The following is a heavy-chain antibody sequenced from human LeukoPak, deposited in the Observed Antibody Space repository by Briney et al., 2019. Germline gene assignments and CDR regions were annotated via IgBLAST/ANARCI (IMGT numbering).Heavy chain of an antibody. J-gene: IGHJ4*02. D-gene: IGHD6-13*01. CDR2: IYYSGST. Sequence: SETLSLTCTVSGGSISSGDYYWSWIRQPPGKGLEWIGYIYYSGSTYYNPSLKSRVTISVDTSKNQFSLKLSSVTAADTAVYYCAREGGYSSSLDYWGQGTLVTVSS. CDR1: GGSISSGDYY. V-gene: IGHV4-30-4*08. CDR3: AREGGYSSSLDY.